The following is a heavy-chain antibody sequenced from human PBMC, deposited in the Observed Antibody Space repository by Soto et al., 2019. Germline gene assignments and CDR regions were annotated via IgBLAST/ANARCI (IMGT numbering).Heavy chain of an antibody. CDR2: SKSKTDGGTT. J-gene: IGHJ6*02. CDR3: TYSYSGMDV. D-gene: IGHD2-15*01. CDR1: GFTFSNAW. Sequence: EVQLVESGGGLVKPGGSLRLSCAASGFTFSNAWMNWVRQAPGKGLEWVGRSKSKTDGGTTDYAAPVKGRFTIARDDSTITLYLQMNSLKAEDTAVYYCTYSYSGMDVCGQGTTVTVSS. V-gene: IGHV3-15*07.